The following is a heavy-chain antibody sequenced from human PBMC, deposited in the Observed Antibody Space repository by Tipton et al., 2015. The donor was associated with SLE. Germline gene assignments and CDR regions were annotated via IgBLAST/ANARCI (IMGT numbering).Heavy chain of an antibody. CDR1: GFTFDDYG. CDR2: ISWNSGSI. Sequence: SLRLSCAASGFTFDDYGMHWVRQVPGKGLEWVSSISWNSGSIGYADSVKGRFTISRDNAKNSLFLQMNSLRVEDTALYYCVKAKGADGHDYYYMDAWGKGTTVTVSS. J-gene: IGHJ6*03. D-gene: IGHD3-16*01. V-gene: IGHV3-9*01. CDR3: VKAKGADGHDYYYMDA.